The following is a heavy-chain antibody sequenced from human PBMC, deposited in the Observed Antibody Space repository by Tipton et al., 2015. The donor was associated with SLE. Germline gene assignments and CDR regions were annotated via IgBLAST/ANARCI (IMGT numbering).Heavy chain of an antibody. CDR2: IYTSGST. CDR3: ARDSNWFDP. J-gene: IGHJ5*02. Sequence: TLSLTCAVYGGSFSGYYWSWIRQPAGKGLEWIGYIYTSGSTNYNPSLKSRVTISVDTSKNQFSLKLSSVTAADTAVYYCARDSNWFDPWGQGTLVTVSS. CDR1: GGSFSGYY. V-gene: IGHV4-4*07.